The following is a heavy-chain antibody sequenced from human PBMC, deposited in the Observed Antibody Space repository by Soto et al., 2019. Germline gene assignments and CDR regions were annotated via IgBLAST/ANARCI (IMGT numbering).Heavy chain of an antibody. D-gene: IGHD1-26*01. CDR2: IYPGDSDT. CDR3: ARPPYSASYYYFGQ. CDR1: GYSFTSYW. J-gene: IGHJ4*02. Sequence: PGESLKISCKASGYSFTSYWIGWVRQMPGKGLERMGIIYPGDSDTIYSPSFQGQVTISADKSISTAYLQWNSLKASDTAMYYCARPPYSASYYYFGQWGQGTPVTVSS. V-gene: IGHV5-51*01.